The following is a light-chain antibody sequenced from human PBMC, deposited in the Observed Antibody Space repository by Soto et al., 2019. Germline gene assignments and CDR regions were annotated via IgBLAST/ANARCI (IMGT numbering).Light chain of an antibody. CDR3: SSYSSSSKVL. V-gene: IGLV2-14*01. CDR1: SSDVGGYNF. J-gene: IGLJ2*01. Sequence: QSALTQPASVSGSPGQSITISCTGTSSDVGGYNFVSWYQHHPGKAPKLMIYEVSNRPSGVSNRFSASKSDNTASLTISGLRAEDEAHYYCSSYSSSSKVLFGGGTKLTVL. CDR2: EVS.